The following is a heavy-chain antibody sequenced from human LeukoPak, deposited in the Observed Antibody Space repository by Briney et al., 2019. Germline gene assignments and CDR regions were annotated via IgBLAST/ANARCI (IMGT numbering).Heavy chain of an antibody. CDR1: GFTFSNYA. CDR2: ISYDGSNK. CDR3: AREDMYSFDY. Sequence: HPGTSLRLSCAASGFTFSNYAIHWVRQAPGKGLEWVTLISYDGSNKYYADSVKGRFTISRDNSKNTLHLQMNSLRAEDTAVYYCAREDMYSFDYWGQGTLVTVSS. V-gene: IGHV3-30-3*01. J-gene: IGHJ4*02. D-gene: IGHD2-8*01.